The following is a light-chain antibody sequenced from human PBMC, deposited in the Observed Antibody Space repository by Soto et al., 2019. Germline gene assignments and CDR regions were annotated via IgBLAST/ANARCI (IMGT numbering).Light chain of an antibody. V-gene: IGLV1-44*01. Sequence: QPVLTQPPSASGTPGQRVTISCSGSSSNIAPNTVNWYQHLPGAAPQLLIFANDRRPSGVPDRFSGSRSGTSASLAISGLQSEDEADYYCAAWDDSLNGYVFGPGTKLTVL. CDR2: AND. J-gene: IGLJ1*01. CDR3: AAWDDSLNGYV. CDR1: SSNIAPNT.